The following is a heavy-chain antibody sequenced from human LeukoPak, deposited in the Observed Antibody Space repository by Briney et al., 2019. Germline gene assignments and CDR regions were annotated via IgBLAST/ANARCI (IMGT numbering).Heavy chain of an antibody. V-gene: IGHV3-74*01. CDR1: GFTFSNYW. D-gene: IGHD4-17*01. J-gene: IGHJ4*02. Sequence: GGSLRLSCAASGFTFSNYWMYWVRQAPGKGLVWVSRINSDGSSTTSADSVKGRFTISRDNAKNTLYLQMNSLRAEDTAVYYCAKGGATVIDYWGQGTLVTVSS. CDR3: AKGGATVIDY. CDR2: INSDGSST.